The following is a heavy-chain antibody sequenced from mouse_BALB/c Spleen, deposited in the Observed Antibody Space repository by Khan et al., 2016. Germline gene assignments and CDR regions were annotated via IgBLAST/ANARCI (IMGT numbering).Heavy chain of an antibody. J-gene: IGHJ4*01. CDR3: ARLTPYAMDY. Sequence: EVELVESGGGLVQPGGSRKLSCAASGFTFSVFGIHWVRQAPEKGLEWVAYISGGSSTIYYADTVKGRCTISRDNPKNTLFLQMTSLRSEDTAVYYCARLTPYAMDYWGQGTSVTVSS. CDR2: ISGGSSTI. D-gene: IGHD4-1*01. V-gene: IGHV5-17*02. CDR1: GFTFSVFG.